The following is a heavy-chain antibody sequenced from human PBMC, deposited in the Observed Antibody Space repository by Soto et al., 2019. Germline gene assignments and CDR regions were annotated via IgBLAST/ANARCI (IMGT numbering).Heavy chain of an antibody. J-gene: IGHJ4*02. D-gene: IGHD3-10*01. V-gene: IGHV3-23*01. Sequence: EVQLLESGGDLVQPGGSLRLSCATSGFTFSSYAMNWVRQAPGKGLEWVSVISGSGDSTYYADSVKGRFTISRDNSKNTLYLQMNSLRAEDTAVYYCAKRAYGSDFDYWGQGTLVTVSS. CDR1: GFTFSSYA. CDR3: AKRAYGSDFDY. CDR2: ISGSGDST.